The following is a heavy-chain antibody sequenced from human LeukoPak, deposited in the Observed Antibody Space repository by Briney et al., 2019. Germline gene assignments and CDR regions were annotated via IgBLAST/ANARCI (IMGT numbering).Heavy chain of an antibody. CDR3: ARERSYGGLDWYFDL. CDR1: GYTFTGYY. J-gene: IGHJ2*01. V-gene: IGHV1-2*02. D-gene: IGHD4-23*01. CDR2: INPNNGDT. Sequence: GASVKVSFKASGYTFTGYYMQWVRQAPGQGLEWMGWINPNNGDTNYAQKFQGRVTMTRDTSISTAYMELSSLRSDDTAVYYCARERSYGGLDWYFDLWGRGTLVTVSS.